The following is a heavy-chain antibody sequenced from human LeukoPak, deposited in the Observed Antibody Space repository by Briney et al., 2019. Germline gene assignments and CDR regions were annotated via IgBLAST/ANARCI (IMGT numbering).Heavy chain of an antibody. D-gene: IGHD6-13*01. Sequence: GSLRLSCAASGFSFSSYAMSWIRQPPGKGLEWIGSIYYSGSTYYNPSLKSRVTISVDTSKNQFSLKLSSVTAADTAVYYCARLGSSWSYYFDYWGQGTLVTVSS. CDR3: ARLGSSWSYYFDY. CDR2: IYYSGST. CDR1: GFSFSSYA. J-gene: IGHJ4*02. V-gene: IGHV4-39*01.